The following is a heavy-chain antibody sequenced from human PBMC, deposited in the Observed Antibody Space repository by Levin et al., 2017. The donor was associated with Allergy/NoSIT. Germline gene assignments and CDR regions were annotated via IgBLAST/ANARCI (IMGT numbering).Heavy chain of an antibody. D-gene: IGHD3-22*01. CDR1: GYTFRNYG. CDR2: ISADNGKT. Sequence: GASVKVSCKASGYTFRNYGISWVRQAPGQGLEWMGWISADNGKTDYAQNFHGRVTMTTDTGTSTAYMELRSLRSEDTAVYYCARRRYYDSSGFYHTAYWGQGTPVTVSS. J-gene: IGHJ4*02. CDR3: ARRRYYDSSGFYHTAY. V-gene: IGHV1-18*01.